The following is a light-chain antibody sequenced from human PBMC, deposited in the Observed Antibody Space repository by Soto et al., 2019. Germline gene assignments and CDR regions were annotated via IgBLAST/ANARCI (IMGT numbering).Light chain of an antibody. CDR3: QQHNQWPIT. CDR2: YIS. Sequence: EIVMTQSPSTLSVSLGDTASLSCRASQSAGNFLAWYQQKPGQAPRLLMYYISTRATGIPARFSGSRSGTEFTLTISSLQSEDFAVYYCQQHNQWPITFGQGTRLAIK. J-gene: IGKJ5*01. CDR1: QSAGNF. V-gene: IGKV3D-15*01.